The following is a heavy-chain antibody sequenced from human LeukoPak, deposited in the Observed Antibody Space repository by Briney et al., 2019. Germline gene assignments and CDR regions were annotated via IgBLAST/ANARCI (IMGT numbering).Heavy chain of an antibody. D-gene: IGHD3-3*02. CDR3: ASDISNKGFDY. CDR2: ISNIGSTT. Sequence: PGGSLRLSCAASGLTLCNYYMSWIRQAPGKGLEWVSYISNIGSTTHHADSVKGRFTISRDNAKNSLYLQMNSLRAEDTAVYYCASDISNKGFDYWGQGTLVTVSS. CDR1: GLTLCNYY. V-gene: IGHV3-11*04. J-gene: IGHJ4*02.